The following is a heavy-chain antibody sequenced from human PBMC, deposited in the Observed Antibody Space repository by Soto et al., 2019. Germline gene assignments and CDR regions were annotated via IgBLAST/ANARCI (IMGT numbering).Heavy chain of an antibody. V-gene: IGHV4-59*08. CDR1: GGSISSYY. CDR3: ASHYDFWSGYWDH. D-gene: IGHD3-3*01. J-gene: IGHJ4*02. CDR2: IYYSGST. Sequence: SETLSLTCTVSGGSISSYYWSWIRQPPGKGLEWIGYIYYSGSTNYNPSLKSRVTISVDTSKNQFSLKLSSVTAADTAVYYCASHYDFWSGYWDHWGQRTLVTVSS.